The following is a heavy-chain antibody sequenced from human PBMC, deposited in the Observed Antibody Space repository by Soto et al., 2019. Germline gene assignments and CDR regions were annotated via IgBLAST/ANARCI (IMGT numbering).Heavy chain of an antibody. D-gene: IGHD2-2*01. CDR1: GGSITSSGYY. Sequence: QVQLQESGPGQVKPSQTLSLTCTVSGGSITSSGYYCSWIRQHPGEGLEWIGFTSNSGSTSYNPSLKSRVTISVDTSSNQFSLNLKSVTAADTAVYYCARGGGSTKVDYWGQGTLVTVSP. CDR2: TSNSGST. V-gene: IGHV4-31*03. J-gene: IGHJ4*02. CDR3: ARGGGSTKVDY.